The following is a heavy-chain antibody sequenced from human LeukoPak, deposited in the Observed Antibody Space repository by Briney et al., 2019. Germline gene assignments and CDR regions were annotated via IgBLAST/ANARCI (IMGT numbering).Heavy chain of an antibody. CDR1: GGSINSSSYY. D-gene: IGHD2-2*01. CDR2: IYYSGST. Sequence: SETLSLTCTVSGGSINSSSYYWGWIRQPPGKGLEWIGYIYYSGSTNYNPSLKSRVTISVDTSKNQFSLKLSSVTAADTAVYYCARSIVVVPAALSWFDPWGQGTLVTVSS. CDR3: ARSIVVVPAALSWFDP. J-gene: IGHJ5*02. V-gene: IGHV4-61*05.